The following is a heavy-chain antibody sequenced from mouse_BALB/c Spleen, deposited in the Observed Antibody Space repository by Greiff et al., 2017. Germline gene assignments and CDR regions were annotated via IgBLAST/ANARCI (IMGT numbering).Heavy chain of an antibody. CDR1: GYTFTSYW. CDR3: ARTHYGSSPFAY. J-gene: IGHJ3*01. V-gene: IGHV1-7*01. D-gene: IGHD1-1*01. Sequence: VKLMESGAELAKPGASVKMSCKASGYTFTSYWMHWVKQRPGQGLEWIGYINPSTGYTEYNQKFKDKATLTADKSSSTAYMQLSSLTSEDSAVYYCARTHYGSSPFAYWGQGTLVTVSA. CDR2: INPSTGYT.